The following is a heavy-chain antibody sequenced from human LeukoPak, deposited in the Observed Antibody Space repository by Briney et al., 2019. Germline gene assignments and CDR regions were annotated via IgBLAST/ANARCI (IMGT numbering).Heavy chain of an antibody. J-gene: IGHJ6*03. CDR3: ARVPLGGYSSSWPYYYYYMDV. V-gene: IGHV1-2*02. CDR1: GYTFSGFY. CDR2: INPNSGVT. Sequence: GASVKVSCKASGYTFSGFYIHWVRQAPGQGLEWMGWINPNSGVTNYAQKLQGRVTITRDTSIDTAYMQLSRLRSDDTALYYCARVPLGGYSSSWPYYYYYMDVWGKGTTVTISS. D-gene: IGHD6-13*01.